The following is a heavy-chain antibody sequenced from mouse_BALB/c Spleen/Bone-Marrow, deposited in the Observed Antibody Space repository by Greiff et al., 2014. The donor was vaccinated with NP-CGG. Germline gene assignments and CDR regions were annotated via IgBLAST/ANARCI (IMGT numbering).Heavy chain of an antibody. Sequence: EVQGVESGGGLVQPGGSRKLSCAASGFTFSSFGMHWVRQAPEKGLEWVAYISGGSSTIYYADTVKGRFTISRDNPKNTLFLQMTSLRSEDTAMYYCARLRRYYGYFDYWGQGTTLTVSS. V-gene: IGHV5-17*02. CDR1: GFTFSSFG. CDR3: ARLRRYYGYFDY. D-gene: IGHD1-1*01. CDR2: ISGGSSTI. J-gene: IGHJ2*01.